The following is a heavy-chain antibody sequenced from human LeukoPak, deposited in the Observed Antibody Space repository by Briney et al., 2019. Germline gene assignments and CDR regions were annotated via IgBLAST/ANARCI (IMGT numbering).Heavy chain of an antibody. CDR1: GFTFSTDA. CDR2: MSGSGGTP. Sequence: GGSLRLSCAASGFTFSTDAMSWVRQAPGKGLEWVSGMSGSGGTPYYADSVKGRFTISRDNSKNTLYLQLNSLRADDTAVYFCAKFQGYCTGGTCPAAYWGQGTLVTVSS. CDR3: AKFQGYCTGGTCPAAY. D-gene: IGHD2-15*01. V-gene: IGHV3-23*01. J-gene: IGHJ4*02.